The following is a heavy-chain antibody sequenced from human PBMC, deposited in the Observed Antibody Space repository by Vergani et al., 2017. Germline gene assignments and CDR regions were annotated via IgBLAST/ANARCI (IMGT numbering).Heavy chain of an antibody. V-gene: IGHV3-74*03. CDR2: IKSDGSIT. CDR1: GFSFNSYW. Sequence: DVHLAESGGGFFQPGGSLRLSCSASGFSFNSYWMHWVRQVPGKGLLWVARIKSDGSITAYADSVKGRFTISRDNAQNTLYLQMNSLRAEDTAVYYCAKVRGYTYGYFDYWGQGTLVTVSS. J-gene: IGHJ4*02. D-gene: IGHD5-18*01. CDR3: AKVRGYTYGYFDY.